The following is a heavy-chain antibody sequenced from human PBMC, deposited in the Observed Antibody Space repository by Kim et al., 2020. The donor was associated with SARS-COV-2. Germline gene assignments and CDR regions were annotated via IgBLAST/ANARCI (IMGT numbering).Heavy chain of an antibody. CDR2: ISAYNGNT. CDR3: ASLYCSSTSCYEYWFDP. V-gene: IGHV1-18*04. CDR1: GYTFTSYG. D-gene: IGHD2-2*01. Sequence: ASVKVSCKASGYTFTSYGISWVRQAPGQGLEWMGWISAYNGNTNYVQKLQGRVTMTTDTSTSTAYMELRSLRSDDTSVYYCASLYCSSTSCYEYWFDPWGQGTLVTVSS. J-gene: IGHJ5*02.